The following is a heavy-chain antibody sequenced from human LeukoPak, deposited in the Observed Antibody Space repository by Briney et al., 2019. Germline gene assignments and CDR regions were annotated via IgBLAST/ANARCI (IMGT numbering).Heavy chain of an antibody. V-gene: IGHV3-30*03. J-gene: IGHJ4*02. CDR3: ARDMGMKTTVTGGFDY. Sequence: GRSLRLSCAASGFTFSSYGMHWVRQAPGKGLEWVAVISYDGSNKYYADSVKGRFTISRDNSKNTLYLQMNSLRAEDTAVYYCARDMGMKTTVTGGFDYWGQGTLVTVSS. D-gene: IGHD4-17*01. CDR2: ISYDGSNK. CDR1: GFTFSSYG.